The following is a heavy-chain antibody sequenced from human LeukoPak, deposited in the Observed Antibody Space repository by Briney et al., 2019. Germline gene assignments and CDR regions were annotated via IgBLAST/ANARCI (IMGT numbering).Heavy chain of an antibody. CDR1: GGSISSYY. V-gene: IGHV4-59*12. CDR2: IYYSGST. CDR3: ARVPSSTSSLPYNWFDP. Sequence: PSETLSLTCTVSGGSISSYYWSWIRQPPGKGLEWIGSIYYSGSTYYNPSLKSRVTISVDTSKNQFSLKLSSVTAADTAVYYCARVPSSTSSLPYNWFDPWGQGTLVTVSS. D-gene: IGHD2-2*01. J-gene: IGHJ5*02.